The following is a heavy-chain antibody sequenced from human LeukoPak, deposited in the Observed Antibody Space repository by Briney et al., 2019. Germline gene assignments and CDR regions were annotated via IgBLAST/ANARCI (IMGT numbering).Heavy chain of an antibody. V-gene: IGHV4-34*01. CDR2: INHSGST. Sequence: SETLSLTCAVYGGSFSGYFWSWIRQPPGKGLEWIGEINHSGSTNYNPSLKSRVTISVDTSKNQFSLKLSSVTAADTAVYYCARDPSSGGAFDIWGQGTMVTVSS. CDR1: GGSFSGYF. D-gene: IGHD2-15*01. J-gene: IGHJ3*02. CDR3: ARDPSSGGAFDI.